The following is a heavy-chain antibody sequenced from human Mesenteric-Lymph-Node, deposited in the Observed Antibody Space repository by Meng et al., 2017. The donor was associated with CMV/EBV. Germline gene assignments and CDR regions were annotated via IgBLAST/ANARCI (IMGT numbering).Heavy chain of an antibody. V-gene: IGHV3-21*01. CDR1: GFTFSSYA. J-gene: IGHJ4*02. D-gene: IGHD2-2*02. CDR3: ARGCTSCYTPSFDY. CDR2: ISSSSSYI. Sequence: LSLTCAASGFTFSSYAMNWVRQAPGKGLEWVSSISSSSSYIYYADSVKGRFTISRDNAKNSLYLQMNSLRAEDTAVYYCARGCTSCYTPSFDYWGQGTLVTVSS.